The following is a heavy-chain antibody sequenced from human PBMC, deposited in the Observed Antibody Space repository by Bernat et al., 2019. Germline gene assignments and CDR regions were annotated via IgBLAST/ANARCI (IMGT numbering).Heavy chain of an antibody. V-gene: IGHV4-61*01. CDR3: ARWPLGAGGDAFDI. Sequence: QVQLQESGPGLVKPSETLSLTCTVSGDSVNSGSCYWSWIRQPPGKGLEWIGYVSYRGSTNYNPSLKSRVTISVDTSTNQLSRKLSSVTAADTAVYCCARWPLGAGGDAFDIWGQGTMVTVSS. CDR1: GDSVNSGSCY. J-gene: IGHJ3*02. D-gene: IGHD3-16*01. CDR2: VSYRGST.